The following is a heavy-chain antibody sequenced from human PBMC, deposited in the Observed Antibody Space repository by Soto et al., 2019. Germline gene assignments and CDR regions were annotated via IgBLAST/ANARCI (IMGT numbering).Heavy chain of an antibody. D-gene: IGHD2-2*01. V-gene: IGHV4-30-2*01. J-gene: IGHJ1*01. CDR3: ARYGGYCSSTSCYFAEYFQH. CDR2: IYHSGST. CDR1: GGSISSGGYS. Sequence: ASETLSLTCAVSGGSISSGGYSWSWIRQPPGKGLEWIGYIYHSGSTYYNPSLKSRVTISVDTSKNQFSLKLSSVTAADTAVYYCARYGGYCSSTSCYFAEYFQHWGQGTLVTV.